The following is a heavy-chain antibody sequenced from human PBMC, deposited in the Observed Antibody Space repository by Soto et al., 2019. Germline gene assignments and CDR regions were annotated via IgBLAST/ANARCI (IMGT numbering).Heavy chain of an antibody. V-gene: IGHV1-69*13. J-gene: IGHJ4*02. CDR1: GGTFSSYA. CDR3: ARGPHDSSGYYLFDY. Sequence: GASVKVSCKASGGTFSSYAISWVRQAPGQGLEWMGGIIPIFGTANYAQKFQGRVTITADESTSTAYMELSSLRSEDTAVYYCARGPHDSSGYYLFDYWGQGTLVTVSS. D-gene: IGHD3-22*01. CDR2: IIPIFGTA.